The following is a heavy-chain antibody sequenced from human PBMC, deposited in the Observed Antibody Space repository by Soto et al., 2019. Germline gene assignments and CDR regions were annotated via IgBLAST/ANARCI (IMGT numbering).Heavy chain of an antibody. Sequence: EVQLLESGGGLVQPGGSLILSCAASGFTFSSYAMSWVRQAPGKGLEWVSAISGSGGSTYYADAVKGRFTVSRDNSKNTMYLQMNSLSAEDTAVYYCANPLPTSYDFWSGSYYFDYWGQGTLVTVSS. D-gene: IGHD3-3*01. CDR1: GFTFSSYA. CDR3: ANPLPTSYDFWSGSYYFDY. CDR2: ISGSGGST. J-gene: IGHJ4*02. V-gene: IGHV3-23*01.